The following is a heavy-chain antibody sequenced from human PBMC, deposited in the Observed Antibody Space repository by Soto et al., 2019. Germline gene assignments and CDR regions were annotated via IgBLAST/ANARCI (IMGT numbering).Heavy chain of an antibody. CDR1: GFTFSSYA. V-gene: IGHV3-23*01. Sequence: EVQLLESGGGLVQPGGSLRLSCAASGFTFSSYAMSWVRQAPGKGLEWVSTISGSGGSTYYADSVKGRFTISRDNSKNTLYLQMNSLRAEDTAVYYCAKDFYAWPGIAVAWGQGTLVTVSS. CDR2: ISGSGGST. D-gene: IGHD6-19*01. CDR3: AKDFYAWPGIAVA. J-gene: IGHJ5*02.